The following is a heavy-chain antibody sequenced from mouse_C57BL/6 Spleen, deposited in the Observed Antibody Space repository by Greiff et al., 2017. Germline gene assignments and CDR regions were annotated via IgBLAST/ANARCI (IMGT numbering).Heavy chain of an antibody. Sequence: VQRVESGPELVKPGASVKISCKASGYAFSSSWMNWVKQRPGKGLEWIGRIYPGDGDTNYNGKFKGKATLTADKSSSTAYMQLSSLTSEDSAVYFCARAGLRPLFAYWGQGTLVTVAA. D-gene: IGHD1-2*01. CDR3: ARAGLRPLFAY. V-gene: IGHV1-82*01. J-gene: IGHJ3*01. CDR2: IYPGDGDT. CDR1: GYAFSSSW.